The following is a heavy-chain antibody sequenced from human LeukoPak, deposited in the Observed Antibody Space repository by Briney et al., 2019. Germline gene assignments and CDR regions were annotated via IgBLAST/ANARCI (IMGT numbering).Heavy chain of an antibody. V-gene: IGHV4-31*03. Sequence: SQTLSHTCTVSGGSISSGGYYCSWIRQHPGKGLEWLGYIYYSGSTYYNPSLKSRATISVDTSKNQFSLKLSSVTAADTAVYYCARVEVAAGLSLDYWGQGTLVTVSS. CDR3: ARVEVAAGLSLDY. CDR2: IYYSGST. J-gene: IGHJ4*02. D-gene: IGHD6-13*01. CDR1: GGSISSGGYY.